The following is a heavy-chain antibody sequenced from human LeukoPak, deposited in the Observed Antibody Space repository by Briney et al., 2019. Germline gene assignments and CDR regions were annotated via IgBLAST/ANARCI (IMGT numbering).Heavy chain of an antibody. Sequence: SETLSLTCTVSGYSISSGYYWDWIRQPPGKGLEWIGSIYHSGNTYYNPSLKSRVTISVDTSKNQFSLKLSSVTAADTAVYYCARVIGVTVFGVVNWFDPWGQGTLVTVSS. CDR1: GYSISSGYY. J-gene: IGHJ5*02. D-gene: IGHD3-3*01. V-gene: IGHV4-38-2*02. CDR2: IYHSGNT. CDR3: ARVIGVTVFGVVNWFDP.